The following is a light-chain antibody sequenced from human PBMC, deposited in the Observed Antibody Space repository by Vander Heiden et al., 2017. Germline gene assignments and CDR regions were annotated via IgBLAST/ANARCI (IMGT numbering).Light chain of an antibody. Sequence: QSGTITCTGTSSDIGAYNYVSWYQQYAGKAPKLMIYEVNKRPSVVPDRFSGSKFGNTSYLTVSGLQAEDEADYYCSSFAGSRVFGGGTQLTVL. CDR1: SSDIGAYNY. V-gene: IGLV2-8*01. CDR2: EVN. J-gene: IGLJ3*02. CDR3: SSFAGSRV.